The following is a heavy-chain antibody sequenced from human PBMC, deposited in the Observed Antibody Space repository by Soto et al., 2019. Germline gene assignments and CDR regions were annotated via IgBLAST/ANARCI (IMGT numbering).Heavy chain of an antibody. J-gene: IGHJ4*02. CDR2: ISAYNGNT. CDR1: GYTFTSYG. D-gene: IGHD6-19*01. Sequence: GASVKVSCKASGYTFTSYGISWVRQAPGQGPEWMGWISAYNGNTNYAQKLQGRVTMTTDTSTSTAYMELRSLRSDDTAVYYCASAAVTGTAGLDFWGQGTQVTVSS. V-gene: IGHV1-18*01. CDR3: ASAAVTGTAGLDF.